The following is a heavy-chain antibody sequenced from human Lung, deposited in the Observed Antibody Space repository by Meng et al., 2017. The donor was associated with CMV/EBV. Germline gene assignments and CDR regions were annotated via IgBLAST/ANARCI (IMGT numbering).Heavy chain of an antibody. D-gene: IGHD4-11*01. CDR2: ISGSGGRT. CDR3: AKDRGDYSNFRFDP. Sequence: GGSLKIXCAASGFIFSNYGMSWVRQAPGKRPEWLSGISGSGGRTYYAEYIKGRFTISRDNSKNTIYLQMDNLRAEDTAVYYCAKDRGDYSNFRFDPWGQGXLVTVSS. V-gene: IGHV3-23*01. J-gene: IGHJ5*02. CDR1: GFIFSNYG.